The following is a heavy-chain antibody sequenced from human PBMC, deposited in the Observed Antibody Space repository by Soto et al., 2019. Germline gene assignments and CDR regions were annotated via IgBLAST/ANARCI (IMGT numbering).Heavy chain of an antibody. Sequence: ASVKASCKASGYTFTSYAMHWVRQAPGQRLEWLGWINAGNGNTKYSQKFQGRVTITRDTSASTAYMELSSLRSEDTAVHYCARAMDLQWLLFLEGMDVCAEGTPVTVTS. D-gene: IGHD3-3*01. J-gene: IGHJ6*02. CDR1: GYTFTSYA. CDR2: INAGNGNT. CDR3: ARAMDLQWLLFLEGMDV. V-gene: IGHV1-3*01.